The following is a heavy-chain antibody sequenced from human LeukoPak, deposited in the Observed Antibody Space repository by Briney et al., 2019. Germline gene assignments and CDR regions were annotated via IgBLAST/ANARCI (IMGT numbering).Heavy chain of an antibody. J-gene: IGHJ6*03. V-gene: IGHV1-2*02. CDR2: INPNSGGT. Sequence: GASVKVSCKASGYTFTGYYMHWVRQAPGQGLEWMGWINPNSGGTNYAQKFQGRVTMTRDTSISTAYMELSRLRSDDTAVYYCARVEYDLFGVVTHSDLNYMDVWGKGTTVTVSS. CDR3: ARVEYDLFGVVTHSDLNYMDV. D-gene: IGHD3-3*01. CDR1: GYTFTGYY.